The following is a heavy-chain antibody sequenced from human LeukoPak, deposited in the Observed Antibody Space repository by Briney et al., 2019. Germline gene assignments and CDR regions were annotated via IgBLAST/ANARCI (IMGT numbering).Heavy chain of an antibody. D-gene: IGHD3-10*02. CDR3: AELGITMIGGV. V-gene: IGHV3-48*03. CDR1: GFTFRSHE. J-gene: IGHJ6*04. CDR2: ISSSGSTI. Sequence: GGSLRLSCAASGFTFRSHEMNWVRQAPGKGLEWVSYISSSGSTIYYADSVKGRFTISRDNAKNSLYLQMNSLRAEDTAVYYCAELGITMIGGVWGKGTTVTISS.